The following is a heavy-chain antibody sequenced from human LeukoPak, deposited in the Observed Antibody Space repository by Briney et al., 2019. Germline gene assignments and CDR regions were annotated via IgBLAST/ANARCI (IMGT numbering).Heavy chain of an antibody. Sequence: GASVKVSCKASGYTFTDYYMHWVRQAPGQGLEWMGWINPNSGGTNYAQKFQGRVTMTRDTSISTGYMELSRLTSDDTAVYYCAIVGVMATIRGWFDPWGQGTLVAVSS. J-gene: IGHJ5*02. CDR3: AIVGVMATIRGWFDP. CDR2: INPNSGGT. CDR1: GYTFTDYY. D-gene: IGHD5-24*01. V-gene: IGHV1-2*02.